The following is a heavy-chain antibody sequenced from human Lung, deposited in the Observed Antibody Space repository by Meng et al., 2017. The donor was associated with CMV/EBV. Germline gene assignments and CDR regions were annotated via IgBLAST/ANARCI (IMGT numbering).Heavy chain of an antibody. V-gene: IGHV3-66*02. J-gene: IGHJ6*02. CDR1: GLTVNNNF. CDR2: MYSGGST. Sequence: GSLRLSXAASGLTVNNNFLTWVRQGPGKGLEWVSAMYSGGSTYYTDSVKGRFTLSRDNSKNTLYLQMNRLRAEDTGVYYCVKEMYWDQSYHGMDVWGQGTTVTVSS. CDR3: VKEMYWDQSYHGMDV. D-gene: IGHD2-8*02.